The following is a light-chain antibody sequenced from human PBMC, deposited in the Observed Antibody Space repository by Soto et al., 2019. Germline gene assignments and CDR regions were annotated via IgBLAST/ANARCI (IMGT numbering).Light chain of an antibody. J-gene: IGKJ1*01. CDR2: WAS. CDR1: RSVLYSSNNKNY. V-gene: IGKV4-1*01. Sequence: DILITQSPDSLAVSLGDRATINCKSSRSVLYSSNNKNYLAWYQQKQGQPPKLXIYWASTRESGVPDRFSGSGYGTDFNLTISSLQAEDVAVYYCQQYYSTPWTFGQGTKVDIK. CDR3: QQYYSTPWT.